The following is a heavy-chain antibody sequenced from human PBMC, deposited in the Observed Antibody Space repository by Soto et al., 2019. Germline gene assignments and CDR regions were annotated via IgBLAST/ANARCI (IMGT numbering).Heavy chain of an antibody. D-gene: IGHD6-6*01. Sequence: SGGSLRLSCAASGFTFSSYAMSWVRQAPGKGLEWVSAISGSGGSTYYADSVKGRFTISRDNSKNTLYLQMNSLRAEDTAVYYCAKNLGPYRSSSFLDPWGQGTLVTVSS. CDR1: GFTFSSYA. J-gene: IGHJ5*02. CDR3: AKNLGPYRSSSFLDP. V-gene: IGHV3-23*01. CDR2: ISGSGGST.